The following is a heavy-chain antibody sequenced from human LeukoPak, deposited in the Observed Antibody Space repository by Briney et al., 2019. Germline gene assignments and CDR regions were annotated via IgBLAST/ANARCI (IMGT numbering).Heavy chain of an antibody. J-gene: IGHJ4*02. D-gene: IGHD2-21*02. Sequence: GGSLRLSCAASGFTFSTYGMAWVRQTPGKGLEWVSSITTSGGGTYYADSVKGRFTISRDNSKNTLYPQMNSLRAEDTAVYYCAKEGNVAVTTYDYWGQGTLVTVSS. CDR1: GFTFSTYG. CDR2: ITTSGGGT. V-gene: IGHV3-23*01. CDR3: AKEGNVAVTTYDY.